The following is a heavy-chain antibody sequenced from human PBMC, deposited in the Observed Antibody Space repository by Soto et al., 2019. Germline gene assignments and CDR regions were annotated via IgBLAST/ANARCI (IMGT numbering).Heavy chain of an antibody. CDR1: GFTFSSYG. CDR2: IWYDGSNK. J-gene: IGHJ6*02. D-gene: IGHD5-18*01. CDR3: ARDLLEPHSYGRRYYYYYGMDV. V-gene: IGHV3-33*01. Sequence: GGSLRLSCAASGFTFSSYGMHWVRQAPGKGLEWVAVIWYDGSNKYYAETVRGRFTISRDNSKNTLYLQMNSLRAEDTAVYYCARDLLEPHSYGRRYYYYYGMDVWGQGTTVTVSS.